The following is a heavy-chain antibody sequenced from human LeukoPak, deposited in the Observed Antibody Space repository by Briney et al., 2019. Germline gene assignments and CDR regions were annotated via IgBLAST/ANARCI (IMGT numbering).Heavy chain of an antibody. D-gene: IGHD2-2*01. CDR3: ARTPVNIVVVPAAMLYYFDY. CDR1: GYTFTGYY. Sequence: GASVKVSCKASGYTFTGYYMHWVRQAPGQGLEWMGWINPNSGGTNYAQEFQGRVTMTRDTSISTAYMELSRLRSDDTAVYYCARTPVNIVVVPAAMLYYFDYWGQGTLVTVSS. V-gene: IGHV1-2*02. CDR2: INPNSGGT. J-gene: IGHJ4*02.